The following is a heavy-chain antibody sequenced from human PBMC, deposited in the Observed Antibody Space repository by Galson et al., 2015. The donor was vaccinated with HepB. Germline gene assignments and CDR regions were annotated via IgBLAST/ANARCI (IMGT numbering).Heavy chain of an antibody. J-gene: IGHJ4*02. CDR1: GFTVSSNY. V-gene: IGHV3-66*01. CDR2: IYSGGST. CDR3: ARADYNSYCLDY. D-gene: IGHD3-10*01. Sequence: SLRLSCAASGFTVSSNYMSWVRQAPGKGLEYVSVIYSGGSTYYADSVKGRFTISRDNYKNIVYLQMNSLRAEDTALYYCARADYNSYCLDYWGQGTLVTVSS.